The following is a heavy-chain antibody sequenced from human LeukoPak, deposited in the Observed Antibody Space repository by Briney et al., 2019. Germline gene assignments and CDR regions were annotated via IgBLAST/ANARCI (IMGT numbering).Heavy chain of an antibody. D-gene: IGHD3-9*01. V-gene: IGHV3-23*01. CDR2: ITGSGGNT. Sequence: GASLRLSCAASGFTFSNYAMSWVRQAPGKGLEWVSAITGSGGNTYYADSVKGRFTISRDNSRNTVFLQMNSLRAEDTAVYYCAKWGDYDVLTGYYVSDYWGQGTLVTVSS. J-gene: IGHJ4*02. CDR3: AKWGDYDVLTGYYVSDY. CDR1: GFTFSNYA.